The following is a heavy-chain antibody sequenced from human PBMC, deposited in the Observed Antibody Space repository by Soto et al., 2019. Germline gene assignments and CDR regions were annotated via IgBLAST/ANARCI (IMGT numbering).Heavy chain of an antibody. CDR3: ACVVVGECSTTGCHIRGFDP. CDR2: INYSGST. J-gene: IGHJ5*02. V-gene: IGHV4-34*01. D-gene: IGHD2-2*01. CDR1: GGSFSGYY. Sequence: SETLSLTCAVYGGSFSGYYWSWIRQPPGKGLEWIGSINYSGSTYYNSSLKSRVTISVDTSKNQFSLKLTSVTAADTAVYYCACVVVGECSTTGCHIRGFDPWGQGTLVTVSS.